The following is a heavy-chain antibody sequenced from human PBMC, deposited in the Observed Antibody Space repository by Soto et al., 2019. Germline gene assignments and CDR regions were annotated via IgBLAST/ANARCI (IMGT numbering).Heavy chain of an antibody. J-gene: IGHJ5*02. CDR2: TSAYNGNT. CDR3: ARVRAPIIVVVVAAMWFDP. Sequence: AASVKVSCKASGYTFTSYGISWVRQSPGHGLEWMGWTSAYNGNTNYAQKLQGRVTMTTDTSTSTAYMELRSLRSDDTAVHSCARVRAPIIVVVVAAMWFDPWGQGTLVTVSS. CDR1: GYTFTSYG. D-gene: IGHD2-15*01. V-gene: IGHV1-18*01.